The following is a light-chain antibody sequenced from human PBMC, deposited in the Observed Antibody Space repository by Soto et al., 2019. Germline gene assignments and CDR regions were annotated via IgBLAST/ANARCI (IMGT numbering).Light chain of an antibody. CDR1: QGIGNA. CDR2: GAS. V-gene: IGKV1-17*01. Sequence: IQMTQSPSSLSPSVGDRVTISCRASQGIGNALGWYKQKPGKPPKVLIYGASNLQSGVPPRFRGRRSGTEFTLTISSLQPDDFATYYCQQYNSYEWTFGQGTKVDI. J-gene: IGKJ1*01. CDR3: QQYNSYEWT.